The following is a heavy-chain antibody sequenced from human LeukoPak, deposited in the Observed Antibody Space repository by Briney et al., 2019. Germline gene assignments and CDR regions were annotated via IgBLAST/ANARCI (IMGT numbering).Heavy chain of an antibody. CDR3: ARFQHYYYYGMDV. J-gene: IGHJ6*02. Sequence: GGSLRLSCAASGFTVSNNYMSWVRQAPGKGLEWVSVIYSGGSTYYADSVKGRFTISRDNSKNTLYLQMNSLRAEDTAVYYCARFQHYYYYGMDVWGQGTTVTVSS. CDR2: IYSGGST. D-gene: IGHD3-16*01. CDR1: GFTVSNNY. V-gene: IGHV3-66*02.